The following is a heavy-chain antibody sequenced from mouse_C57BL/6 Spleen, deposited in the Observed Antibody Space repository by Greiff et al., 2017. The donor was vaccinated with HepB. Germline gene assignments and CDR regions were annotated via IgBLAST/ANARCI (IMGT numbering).Heavy chain of an antibody. CDR1: GYTFTSYW. D-gene: IGHD1-1*01. Sequence: QVQLQQSGAELVRPGSSVKLSCKASGYTFTSYWMDWVKQRPGQGLEWIGNIYPSDSETHYNQKFKDKATLTVDKSSSTAYMQLSSLTSEDSAVYYCARIPYYYGSSPMDYWGQGTSVTVSS. CDR3: ARIPYYYGSSPMDY. V-gene: IGHV1-61*01. CDR2: IYPSDSET. J-gene: IGHJ4*01.